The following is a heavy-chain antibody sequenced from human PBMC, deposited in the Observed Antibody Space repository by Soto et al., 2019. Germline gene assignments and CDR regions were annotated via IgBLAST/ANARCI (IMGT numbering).Heavy chain of an antibody. CDR2: IYYSGST. CDR3: ARDGRAPHRRTISYYYMDV. D-gene: IGHD3-10*01. J-gene: IGHJ6*03. Sequence: SETLSLTCTVSGGSISSGGYYWSWIRQHPGKGLEWIGYIYYSGSTYYNPSLKSRVTISVDTSKNQFSLKLSSVTAADTAVYYCARDGRAPHRRTISYYYMDVWGKGNTVTVSS. V-gene: IGHV4-31*03. CDR1: GGSISSGGYY.